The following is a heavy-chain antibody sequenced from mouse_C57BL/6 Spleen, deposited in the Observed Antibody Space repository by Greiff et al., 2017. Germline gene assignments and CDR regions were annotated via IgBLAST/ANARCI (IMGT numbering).Heavy chain of an antibody. V-gene: IGHV1-81*01. CDR1: GYTFTSYG. Sequence: QVQLQQSGAELARPGASVKLSCKASGYTFTSYGISWVKQRTGQGLEWIGEIYPRSGNTYYNEKFKGKATLTADKSSSTAYMELRSLTSEDSAVYFCERGEGYDGYYAMDYWGQGTSVTVSS. CDR2: IYPRSGNT. J-gene: IGHJ4*01. CDR3: ERGEGYDGYYAMDY. D-gene: IGHD2-2*01.